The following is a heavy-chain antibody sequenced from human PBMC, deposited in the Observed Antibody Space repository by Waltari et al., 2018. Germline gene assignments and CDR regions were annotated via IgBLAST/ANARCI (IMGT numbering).Heavy chain of an antibody. V-gene: IGHV1-58*01. Sequence: QMQLVQSGPEVKKPGTSVKVSCKASGFTFTSSAVQWVRPARGQRLEWIGWIVVGSGNTNYAQKFQERVTITRDMSTSTAYMELSSLRSEDTAVYYCAASESVVAATPASDYWGQGTLVTVSS. CDR1: GFTFTSSA. D-gene: IGHD2-15*01. J-gene: IGHJ4*02. CDR2: IVVGSGNT. CDR3: AASESVVAATPASDY.